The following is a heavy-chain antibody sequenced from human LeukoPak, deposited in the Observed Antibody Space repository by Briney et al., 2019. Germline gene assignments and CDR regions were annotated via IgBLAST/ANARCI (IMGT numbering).Heavy chain of an antibody. D-gene: IGHD3-10*01. J-gene: IGHJ4*02. CDR3: AGAGCFGEFWVFDY. Sequence: ASVKVSCKASGYTFTGYDMHWVRQAPGQGLEWMGWINPNSGGTNYAQKFQGRVTMTRDTSISTAYVELSRLRSDDPAVYYCAGAGCFGEFWVFDYWGQGTLVTVSS. CDR1: GYTFTGYD. V-gene: IGHV1-2*02. CDR2: INPNSGGT.